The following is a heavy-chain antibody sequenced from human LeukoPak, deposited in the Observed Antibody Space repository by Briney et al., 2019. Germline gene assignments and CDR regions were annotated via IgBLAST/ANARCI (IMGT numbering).Heavy chain of an antibody. CDR2: IGSTGDST. V-gene: IGHV3-64D*06. D-gene: IGHD3-10*01. Sequence: GGSLRLSCSASGFTFRNYAMHWVRQAPGKRLEYVSAIGSTGDSTYYADSVKGRFTISRDNSKNTLYLQMSSLRAEDTALYHCVNTHPSGSYAYWGQGTLVTVSS. CDR3: VNTHPSGSYAY. J-gene: IGHJ4*02. CDR1: GFTFRNYA.